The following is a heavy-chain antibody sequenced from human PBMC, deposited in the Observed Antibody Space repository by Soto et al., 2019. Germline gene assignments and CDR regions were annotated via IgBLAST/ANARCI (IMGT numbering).Heavy chain of an antibody. CDR2: IYSGGST. Sequence: GGSLRLSCAASVFPVSSNYMSWVRQAPGKGLEWVSVIYSGGSTYYADSVKGRFTISRDDSKNTLFLQMNSLRAEDTAVYYCATAKLLLPWLFDYWGQGTLVTVSS. CDR1: VFPVSSNY. CDR3: ATAKLLLPWLFDY. D-gene: IGHD2-15*01. V-gene: IGHV3-66*01. J-gene: IGHJ4*02.